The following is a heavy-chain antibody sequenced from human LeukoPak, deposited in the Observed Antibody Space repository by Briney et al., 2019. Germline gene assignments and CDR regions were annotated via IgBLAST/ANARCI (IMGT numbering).Heavy chain of an antibody. CDR2: ISYDGSNK. CDR1: GFTFSSYG. Sequence: GGSLRLSCAASGFTFSSYGMHWVRQAPGKGLEWVAVISYDGSNKYYADSVKGRFTISRDNAKNTLYLQMNSLRGEDTAVYFCARERKSSTSMDYWGQGTLVTVSS. V-gene: IGHV3-30*03. D-gene: IGHD2-2*01. J-gene: IGHJ4*02. CDR3: ARERKSSTSMDY.